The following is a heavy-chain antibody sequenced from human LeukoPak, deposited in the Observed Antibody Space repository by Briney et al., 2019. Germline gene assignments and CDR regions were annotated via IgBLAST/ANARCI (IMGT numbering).Heavy chain of an antibody. V-gene: IGHV3-21*01. CDR1: GFTFSSSS. D-gene: IGHD6-13*01. Sequence: GGSLRLSCAASGFTFSSSSMNWVRQAPGKGLEWVSFISTSSIYIYYADSVKGRFTISRDNAKKSLYLQMNSLRAEDTAVYYCARLHPGSSLLIGEIDSWGQGTLVTVSS. CDR2: ISTSSIYI. CDR3: ARLHPGSSLLIGEIDS. J-gene: IGHJ5*01.